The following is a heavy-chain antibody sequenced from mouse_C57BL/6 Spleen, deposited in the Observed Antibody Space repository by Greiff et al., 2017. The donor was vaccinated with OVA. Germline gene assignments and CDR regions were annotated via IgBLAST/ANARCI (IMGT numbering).Heavy chain of an antibody. J-gene: IGHJ4*01. CDR1: GFTFSDYG. Sequence: EVKLQESGGGLVKPGGSLKLSCAASGFTFSDYGMHWVRQAPEKGLEWVAYISSGSSTIYYADTVKGRFTISRDNAKNTLFLQMTSLRSEDTAMYYCARDYYGSSYGYYAMDYWGQGTSVTVSS. CDR2: ISSGSSTI. V-gene: IGHV5-17*01. D-gene: IGHD1-1*01. CDR3: ARDYYGSSYGYYAMDY.